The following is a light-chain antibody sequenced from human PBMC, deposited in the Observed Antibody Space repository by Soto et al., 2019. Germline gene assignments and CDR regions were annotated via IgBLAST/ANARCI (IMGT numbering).Light chain of an antibody. V-gene: IGKV3D-15*01. CDR2: GAS. J-gene: IGKJ5*01. CDR3: QQYNDCPPIT. CDR1: QRVSSN. Sequence: EIVVTQSPATLSVSRGERATLSCRARQRVSSNLAWYQQKPGQAPRLLIYGASNRAAGIPDRFRGSGSGTGFSLTISRLEPEDFAVYYCQQYNDCPPITFGQATRLETK.